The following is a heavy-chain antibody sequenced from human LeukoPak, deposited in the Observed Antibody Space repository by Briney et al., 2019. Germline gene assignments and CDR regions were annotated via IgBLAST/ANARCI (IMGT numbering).Heavy chain of an antibody. D-gene: IGHD6-19*01. CDR1: GFTFSSYW. Sequence: GGSLRLSCAASGFTFSSYWMNWVRQAPGKGLEWVANIKQDESEKYYVDSVKGRFTISRDNGKNSLYLQMNSLRAEDTALYYCARCPFEAVAGAYFDSWGQGTLVTVSS. CDR3: ARCPFEAVAGAYFDS. CDR2: IKQDESEK. V-gene: IGHV3-7*03. J-gene: IGHJ4*02.